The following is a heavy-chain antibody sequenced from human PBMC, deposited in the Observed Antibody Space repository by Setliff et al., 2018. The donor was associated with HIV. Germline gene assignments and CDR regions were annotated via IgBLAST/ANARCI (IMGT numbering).Heavy chain of an antibody. Sequence: PSETLSLTCTVSGGSISSSSYYWGWIRRPPGKGLEWIGSIYYSGSTYYNPSLKSRVTISVDTSKNQFSLKLSSVTAADTAVYYCANFWSGYYVYYYYYMDVWGKGTTVTVSS. V-gene: IGHV4-39*01. J-gene: IGHJ6*03. D-gene: IGHD3-3*01. CDR1: GGSISSSSYY. CDR2: IYYSGST. CDR3: ANFWSGYYVYYYYYMDV.